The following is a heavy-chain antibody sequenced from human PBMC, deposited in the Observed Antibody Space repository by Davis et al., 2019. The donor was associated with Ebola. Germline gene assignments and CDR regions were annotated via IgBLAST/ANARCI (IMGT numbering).Heavy chain of an antibody. CDR1: GFTFSSYA. D-gene: IGHD3-22*01. CDR3: AKDLLDYYDSSGYYRVPFDY. Sequence: PGGSLRLSCAASGFTFSSYAMSWVRQAPGKGLEWVSAISGSGGSTYYADSVKGRFTISRDNSKNTLYLQMNSLRAEDTAVYYCAKDLLDYYDSSGYYRVPFDYWGQGTLVTVSS. CDR2: ISGSGGST. J-gene: IGHJ4*02. V-gene: IGHV3-23*01.